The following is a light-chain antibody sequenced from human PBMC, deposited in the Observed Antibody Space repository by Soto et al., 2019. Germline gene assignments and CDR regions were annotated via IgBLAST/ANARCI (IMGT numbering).Light chain of an antibody. J-gene: IGKJ4*02. CDR2: GTS. CDR1: QSVTSNY. CDR3: QQYNNWPLT. Sequence: EVVMTHSPATLSVSPGERATLSCRASQSVTSNYLAWYQQKPGQAPRLLIYGTSNRATGVPDRFSGSGSGTDFTLTISRLEPEDFAVYYCQQYNNWPLTFGGGTKVDIK. V-gene: IGKV3-20*01.